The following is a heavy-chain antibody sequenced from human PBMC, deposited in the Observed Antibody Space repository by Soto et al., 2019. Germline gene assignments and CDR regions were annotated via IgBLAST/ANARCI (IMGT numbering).Heavy chain of an antibody. D-gene: IGHD1-26*01. CDR2: IYFDGITT. CDR3: ARGGAMGVDY. V-gene: IGHV3-74*01. J-gene: IGHJ4*02. Sequence: VGSLRLSCTASGSTFNTHWMHWVRQAPGKGLVWVSRIYFDGITTNYADSVKGRLTVSRDNAKNTVYLHVNTLRDEDTAGYYCARGGAMGVDYWGQGTLVTVSS. CDR1: GSTFNTHW.